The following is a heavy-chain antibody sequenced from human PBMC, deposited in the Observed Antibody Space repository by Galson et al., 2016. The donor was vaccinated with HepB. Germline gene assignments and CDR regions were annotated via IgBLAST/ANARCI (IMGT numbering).Heavy chain of an antibody. CDR1: GFSFSVYW. CDR3: ARENHYVLDV. J-gene: IGHJ6*02. V-gene: IGHV3-74*01. D-gene: IGHD1-14*01. CDR2: LTTDGIIG. Sequence: SLRLSCAATGFSFSVYWMQWVRQVPGKGLVWVSRLTTDGIIGYADSVMGRFTISRDNAKNTLYLHMDSLRAEDTAVYYCARENHYVLDVWGQGTTVTVSS.